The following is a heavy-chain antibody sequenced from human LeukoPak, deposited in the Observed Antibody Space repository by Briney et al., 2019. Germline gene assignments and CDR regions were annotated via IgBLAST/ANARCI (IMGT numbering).Heavy chain of an antibody. J-gene: IGHJ3*02. Sequence: SETLSLTCTVSGGSISSYYWSWIRQPPGKGLEWIGYIYNSGSTNYNHSLKSRVTISEDMSNNQFSLKLSSVTAADTAVYYCARALRLWGGNTGIAFDIWGQGTMVTVSS. CDR2: IYNSGST. D-gene: IGHD4-23*01. CDR3: ARALRLWGGNTGIAFDI. V-gene: IGHV4-59*01. CDR1: GGSISSYY.